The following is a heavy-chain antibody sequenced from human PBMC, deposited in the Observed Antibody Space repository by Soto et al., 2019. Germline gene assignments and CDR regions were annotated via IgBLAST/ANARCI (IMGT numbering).Heavy chain of an antibody. CDR1: GGTFSSYT. CDR3: ARGNGLLVRSPLDY. D-gene: IGHD3-10*01. J-gene: IGHJ4*02. CDR2: IIPILGIA. Sequence: QVQLVQSGAEVKKPGSSVKVSCKASGGTFSSYTISWVRQAPGQGLEWMGRIIPILGIANYAQKFQGRVTITADKSTSTAYMELSSLRSEDTAVYYCARGNGLLVRSPLDYWGQGTLVTVSS. V-gene: IGHV1-69*02.